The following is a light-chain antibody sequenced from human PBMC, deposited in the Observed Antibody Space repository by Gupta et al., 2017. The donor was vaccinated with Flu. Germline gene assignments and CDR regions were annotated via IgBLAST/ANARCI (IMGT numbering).Light chain of an antibody. Sequence: QSALTQPPSVSGSPGQSITISCTGTSNDVGGYNSVSWYQQHPGKVPKLIIYEVTRRSGVSNRVSGSKSGNTASLTISGLQPEDEADDDCCSYTTTHPVVFGSGTKVTV. CDR2: EV. J-gene: IGLJ1*01. V-gene: IGLV2-14*01. CDR1: SNDVGGYNS. CDR3: CSYTTTHPVV.